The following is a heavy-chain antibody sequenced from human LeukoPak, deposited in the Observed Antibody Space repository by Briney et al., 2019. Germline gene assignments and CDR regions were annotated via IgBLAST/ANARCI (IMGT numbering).Heavy chain of an antibody. Sequence: GGSLRLSCAASGFTVSSTYMTWIRQAPGKGLEWVSLIYSGGSTIYADSVKGRFTISRDNSKNTVYLQMNSLRAEDTAVYHCARDRSGDSTAYYTDYWGQGTLVTVSS. CDR1: GFTVSSTY. CDR2: IYSGGST. D-gene: IGHD3-22*01. CDR3: ARDRSGDSTAYYTDY. J-gene: IGHJ4*02. V-gene: IGHV3-66*01.